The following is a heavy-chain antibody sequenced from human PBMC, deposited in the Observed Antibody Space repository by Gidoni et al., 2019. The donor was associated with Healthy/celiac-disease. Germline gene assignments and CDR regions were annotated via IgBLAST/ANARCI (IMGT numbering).Heavy chain of an antibody. D-gene: IGHD3-10*01. CDR3: ARGSRGYYGSGSYSTYYGMDV. V-gene: IGHV3-53*01. Sequence: EVQLLESVGGSIQPGGSLRLSWAASGFTVSSYYMSWGRQAPGKGLEWVSVIYSGGSTYYADSVKGRFTISRDNSKDTLYLQMNSLRAEDTDVYYCARGSRGYYGSGSYSTYYGMDVWGQGTTVTVSS. CDR2: IYSGGST. CDR1: GFTVSSYY. J-gene: IGHJ6*02.